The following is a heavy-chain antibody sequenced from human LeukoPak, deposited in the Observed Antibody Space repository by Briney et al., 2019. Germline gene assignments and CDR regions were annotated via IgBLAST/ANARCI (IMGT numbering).Heavy chain of an antibody. V-gene: IGHV4-34*01. Sequence: SETLSLTCAVYGGSFRGYYWSWIRQPPGKGLEWIGEINHSGSTNYNPSLKSRVTISVDTSKNQFSLKLSSVTAADTAVYYCARGAGTLDYWGQGTLVTVSS. J-gene: IGHJ4*02. CDR1: GGSFRGYY. CDR3: ARGAGTLDY. CDR2: INHSGST. D-gene: IGHD1-26*01.